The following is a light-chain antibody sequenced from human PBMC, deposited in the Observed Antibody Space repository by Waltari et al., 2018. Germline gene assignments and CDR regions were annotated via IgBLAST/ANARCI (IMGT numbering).Light chain of an antibody. V-gene: IGLV2-23*01. J-gene: IGLJ3*02. CDR3: CSYGSSSTWV. Sequence: SALTQPASVSGSPGQSITVSCTGTSSDVWSYNLVSWFQQHPGRAPNPLIYEGTKRPSGVSKRFSGSKSDKTASLTISGLQAEDEADYYCCSYGSSSTWVFGGGTKLTVL. CDR2: EGT. CDR1: SSDVWSYNL.